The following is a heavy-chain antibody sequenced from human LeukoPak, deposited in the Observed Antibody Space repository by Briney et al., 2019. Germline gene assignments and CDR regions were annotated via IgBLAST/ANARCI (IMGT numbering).Heavy chain of an antibody. D-gene: IGHD1-26*01. CDR2: IISSSSYI. Sequence: GGSLRLSCAASGFTFSSYSMNWGRQAPGKGLEWVSSIISSSSYIYYADSVKGRFTISRDNAKNSLYLQMNSLRAEDTAVYYCARVLTVGATTDAFDIWGQGTMVTVSS. CDR3: ARVLTVGATTDAFDI. V-gene: IGHV3-21*01. CDR1: GFTFSSYS. J-gene: IGHJ3*02.